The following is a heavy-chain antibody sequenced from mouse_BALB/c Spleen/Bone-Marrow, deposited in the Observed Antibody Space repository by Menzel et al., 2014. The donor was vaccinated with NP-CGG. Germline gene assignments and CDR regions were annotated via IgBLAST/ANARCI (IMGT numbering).Heavy chain of an antibody. CDR2: ISSGGSYT. CDR1: GFTFGSYT. D-gene: IGHD2-1*01. V-gene: IGHV5-6-4*01. CDR3: TRDGKGNYDYAMDY. J-gene: IGHJ4*01. Sequence: EVHLVESGGGLVKPGGSLKLSCAASGFTFGSYTMSWVRQTPEKRLEWVATISSGGSYTYYPDSVKGRFTISRDNVKNTLYLQMSSLKSEDTAMYYCTRDGKGNYDYAMDYWGQGTSVTVSS.